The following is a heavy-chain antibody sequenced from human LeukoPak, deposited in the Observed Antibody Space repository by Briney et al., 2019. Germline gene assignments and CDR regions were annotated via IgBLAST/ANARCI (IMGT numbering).Heavy chain of an antibody. V-gene: IGHV3-66*02. Sequence: GGSLRLSCEASGFTVSSNYMSWVRQAPGKGLEWVSVIYSGGSTYYADSLKGRFTISRDNSKNTLYLQMNSLRAEDTGAYYCARDREEEQWPGSFEYWGQGTLVTVSS. J-gene: IGHJ4*02. D-gene: IGHD6-19*01. CDR2: IYSGGST. CDR3: ARDREEEQWPGSFEY. CDR1: GFTVSSNY.